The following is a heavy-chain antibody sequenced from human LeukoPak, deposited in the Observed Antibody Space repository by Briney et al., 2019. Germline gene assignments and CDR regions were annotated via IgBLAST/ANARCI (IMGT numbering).Heavy chain of an antibody. J-gene: IGHJ4*02. CDR1: GFSFTRFS. V-gene: IGHV3-64D*08. Sequence: GSLRLSCSASGFSFTRFSMHWVRQAPGQGLEYISSISSEGGRKYYPYSVKGRFTISRDNSKNILYLQMSSLRAEDTAVYYCVKDRAIDYWGQGTLVTVSS. CDR2: ISSEGGRK. CDR3: VKDRAIDY.